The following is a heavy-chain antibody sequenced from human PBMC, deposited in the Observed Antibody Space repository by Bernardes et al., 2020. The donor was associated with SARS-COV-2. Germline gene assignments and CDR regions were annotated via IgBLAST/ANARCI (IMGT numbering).Heavy chain of an antibody. V-gene: IGHV4-4*02. Sequence: SETLSLTCAVSGGSISSSNWWSWVRQPPGKGLEWIGEIYHSGRTNYNPSLKSRVTISVDKSKNQFSLKLSSVTAADTAVYYCARYVGLVVPAAMDYGMDVWGQGTTVTVSS. CDR2: IYHSGRT. CDR1: GGSISSSNW. D-gene: IGHD2-2*01. CDR3: ARYVGLVVPAAMDYGMDV. J-gene: IGHJ6*02.